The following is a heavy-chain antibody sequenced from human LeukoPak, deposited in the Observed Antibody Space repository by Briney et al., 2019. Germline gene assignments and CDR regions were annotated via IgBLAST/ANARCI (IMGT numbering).Heavy chain of an antibody. CDR3: LKHSGGVYGNSDY. J-gene: IGHJ4*02. V-gene: IGHV3-23*01. Sequence: PGGPLRLSCVAPGFTFKCFAVSWFPQAPGKGLEWVSTVGRCGADTFYAVSVRGRFTISKDSTKNTLQMNSLSAEDTAIYYCLKHSGGVYGNSDYWGQGILVTVSS. CDR1: GFTFKCFA. CDR2: VGRCGADT. D-gene: IGHD1-1*01.